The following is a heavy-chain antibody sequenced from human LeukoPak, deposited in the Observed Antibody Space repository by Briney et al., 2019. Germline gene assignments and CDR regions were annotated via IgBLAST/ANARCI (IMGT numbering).Heavy chain of an antibody. V-gene: IGHV4-34*01. CDR1: GDSISNYY. CDR3: ARGSYSNNWFDP. J-gene: IGHJ5*02. Sequence: SETLSLTCTVSGDSISNYYWSWIRQPPVKGLEWIGEINHSGSTNYNPSLKSRVTISVDTSKNQFSLKLSSVTAADTAVYYCARGSYSNNWFDPWGQGTLVTVSS. CDR2: INHSGST. D-gene: IGHD6-13*01.